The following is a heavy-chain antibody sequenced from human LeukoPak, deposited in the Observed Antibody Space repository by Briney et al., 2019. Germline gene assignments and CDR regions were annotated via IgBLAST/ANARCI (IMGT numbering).Heavy chain of an antibody. CDR1: GFTFTSYG. V-gene: IGHV3-30*18. CDR2: ISYDGGYQ. CDR3: AKDRRMMSPHYGMDV. D-gene: IGHD3-16*01. Sequence: GGSLRLSCAASGFTFTSYGKHWVRQAPGKGLEWVTYISYDGGYQYYADSVKGRFTISRDNSKNTVYLQLNSLRPEDTAVYYCAKDRRMMSPHYGMDVWGQGTTVTVPS. J-gene: IGHJ6*02.